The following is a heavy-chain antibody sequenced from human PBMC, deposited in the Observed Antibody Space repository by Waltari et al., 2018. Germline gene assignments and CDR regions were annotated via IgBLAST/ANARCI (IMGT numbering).Heavy chain of an antibody. J-gene: IGHJ2*01. CDR2: PHYGGSS. CDR3: ATLPIPLELWYFDL. D-gene: IGHD1-7*01. V-gene: IGHV4-39*01. Sequence: QLQLQESGPGLVNPSETLSLTCTVSGVPISTSRYYWGWNRQPPGKGLDWIGSPHYGGSSHFNPTLKSRVTVSVDTSKNQFSLKLTSVTAADTAVYYCATLPIPLELWYFDLWGRGTLVTVSS. CDR1: GVPISTSRYY.